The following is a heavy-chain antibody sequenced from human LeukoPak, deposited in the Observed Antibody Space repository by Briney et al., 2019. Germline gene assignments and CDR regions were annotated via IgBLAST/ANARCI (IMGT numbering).Heavy chain of an antibody. D-gene: IGHD3-3*01. J-gene: IGHJ4*02. V-gene: IGHV1-2*02. CDR2: INPNSGGT. CDR1: GYTFTGYY. CDR3: ARGSSYYDFWSGYSDY. Sequence: ASVKVSCKASGYTFTGYYMHWVRQAPGQGLEWMGWINPNSGGTNYAQRFQGRVTMTRDTSISTAYMELSRLRSDDTAMYYCARGSSYYDFWSGYSDYWGQGTLVTVSS.